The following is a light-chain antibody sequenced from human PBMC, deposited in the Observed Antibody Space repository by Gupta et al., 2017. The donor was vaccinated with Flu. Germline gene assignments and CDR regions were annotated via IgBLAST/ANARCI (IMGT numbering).Light chain of an antibody. CDR2: ADI. V-gene: IGLV3-21*02. Sequence: GHTARITGGGNNIGRKSVHWYQQRPGQAPVLVVSADIDRPSGIPDRFSGSNSGNTPTPTLSRVEAGDAADYDCQVWDSSSDHVVFGGGTKLTVL. CDR1: NIGRKS. J-gene: IGLJ2*01. CDR3: QVWDSSSDHVV.